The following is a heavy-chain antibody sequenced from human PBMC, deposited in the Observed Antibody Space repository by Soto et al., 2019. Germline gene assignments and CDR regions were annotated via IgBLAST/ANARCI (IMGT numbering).Heavy chain of an antibody. J-gene: IGHJ6*02. CDR1: GGTFSSYA. Sequence: SVKVSCKASGGTFSSYAISWVRQAPGQGLEWMGGIIPIFGTANYAQKFQGRVTITADESTSTAYMELSSPRSEDTAVYYCARGGMEMATINSSYYYYGMDVWGQGTTVTVSS. CDR2: IIPIFGTA. CDR3: ARGGMEMATINSSYYYYGMDV. D-gene: IGHD5-12*01. V-gene: IGHV1-69*13.